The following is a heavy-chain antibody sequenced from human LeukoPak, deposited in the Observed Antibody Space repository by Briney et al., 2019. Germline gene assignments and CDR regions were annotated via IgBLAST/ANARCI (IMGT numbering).Heavy chain of an antibody. CDR1: GGSISSSSYY. Sequence: PSETLSLTCTVSGGSISSSSYYWGWIRQPQGKGLEWIGSIYYSGSTYYNPSLKSRVTISGDRSKNQFSLNLSSVTAADTAVYYCARVDPRTVEPDYWGQGTLVTVSS. CDR3: ARVDPRTVEPDY. V-gene: IGHV4-39*07. CDR2: IYYSGST. D-gene: IGHD1-1*01. J-gene: IGHJ4*02.